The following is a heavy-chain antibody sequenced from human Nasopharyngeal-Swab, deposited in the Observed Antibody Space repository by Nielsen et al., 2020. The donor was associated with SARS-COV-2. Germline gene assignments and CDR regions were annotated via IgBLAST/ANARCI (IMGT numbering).Heavy chain of an antibody. D-gene: IGHD3-10*01. CDR1: GFIFSDYT. V-gene: IGHV3-21*01. Sequence: GESLKISCAASGFIFSDYTINWVRQAPGRGLEWVSSISSSSRYIFHADSVRGRFTISRDNAKKSVFLQMDRLRVDDTAVYYCARSLGAEVLAVEHYRGQGTPVTVSS. CDR2: ISSSSRYI. CDR3: ARSLGAEVLAVEHY. J-gene: IGHJ4*02.